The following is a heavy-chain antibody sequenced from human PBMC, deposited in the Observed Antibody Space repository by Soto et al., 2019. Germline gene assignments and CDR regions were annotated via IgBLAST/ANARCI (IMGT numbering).Heavy chain of an antibody. CDR3: ASRGTTTECSGGSRYARGFDY. V-gene: IGHV4-30-4*01. CDR2: IYYSGST. J-gene: IGHJ4*02. Sequence: QVQLQESGPGLVKPSQTLSLTCTVSGGSISSGDYYWSWIRQPPGKGLEWIGYIYYSGSTYYNPSLKSPVTTAVATSNHQFALKLSTVTAADTAVYYCASRGTTTECSGGSRYARGFDYWGQGTLVTVSS. CDR1: GGSISSGDYY. D-gene: IGHD2-15*01.